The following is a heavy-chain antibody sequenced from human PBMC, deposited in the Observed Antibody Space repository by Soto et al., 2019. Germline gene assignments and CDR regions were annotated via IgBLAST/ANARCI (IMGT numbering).Heavy chain of an antibody. Sequence: GASVKVSCKASGYTFTSFGFSWVRQAPGQGLEWMGWISPYNDNTNYAQKFQGRVTMTTDTSTSTAYMELRSLRSDDTAVYYCARDSNNSKGSGASWGQGTLVTVSS. D-gene: IGHD1-26*01. CDR1: GYTFTSFG. V-gene: IGHV1-18*01. CDR3: ARDSNNSKGSGAS. CDR2: ISPYNDNT. J-gene: IGHJ4*02.